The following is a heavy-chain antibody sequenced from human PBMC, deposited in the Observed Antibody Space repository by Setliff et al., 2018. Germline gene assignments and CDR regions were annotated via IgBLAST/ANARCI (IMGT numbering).Heavy chain of an antibody. CDR3: ARDQWVRSPPLSFSYGMDV. CDR2: IDHSGRT. V-gene: IGHV4-34*01. Sequence: PSETLSLTCTVYGASFSNYYWGWVRQPPEERLEWIGEIDHSGRTKYNPSLKSRATISLDTSKNQLSLKLTSVTATDTAVYYCARDQWVRSPPLSFSYGMDVWGLGTTVTVSS. D-gene: IGHD2-8*01. J-gene: IGHJ6*02. CDR1: GASFSNYY.